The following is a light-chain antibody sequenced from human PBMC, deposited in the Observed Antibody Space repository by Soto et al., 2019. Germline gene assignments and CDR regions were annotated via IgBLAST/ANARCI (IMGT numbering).Light chain of an antibody. CDR2: EVT. CDR3: SSYSSSSTLYV. V-gene: IGLV2-14*01. J-gene: IGLJ1*01. CDR1: SSDVAAYNY. Sequence: QSVLTQPSSVSGSPGQSITISCTGTSSDVAAYNYVSWYQQHPGKAPILIIYEVTNRPSGVSIRFSGSKSGYTASLTISGLQAEDEADYYCSSYSSSSTLYVFGTGTKLTVL.